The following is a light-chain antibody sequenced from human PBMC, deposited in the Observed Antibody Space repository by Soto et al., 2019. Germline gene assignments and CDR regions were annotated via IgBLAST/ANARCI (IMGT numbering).Light chain of an antibody. Sequence: DIQMTQSPSTLSASVGDRVTITCRASQSFSTSLAWYQQKPGKAPKLLIYDVSSLKSGVPSRFSGSGFGTDFTLTISSLQSDDFATYYCQQRSNWPGTFGQGTKVDSK. J-gene: IGKJ1*01. V-gene: IGKV1-5*01. CDR2: DVS. CDR3: QQRSNWPGT. CDR1: QSFSTS.